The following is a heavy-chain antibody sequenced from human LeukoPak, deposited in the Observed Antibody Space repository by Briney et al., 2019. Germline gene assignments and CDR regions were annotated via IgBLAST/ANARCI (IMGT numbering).Heavy chain of an antibody. J-gene: IGHJ4*02. CDR1: GYAFSIYG. V-gene: IGHV1-18*01. CDR2: VGPYNRNT. CDR3: ARGAPRGVWNFYFDY. Sequence: AAVTVSLKGSGYAFSIYGIGGVRQARGQGGEWVGWVGPYNRNTNYSQKFQGRVTMTTDPSTNTAYLELRTLRSDDTAVYYCARGAPRGVWNFYFDYWGQGTLVTVSS. D-gene: IGHD1-7*01.